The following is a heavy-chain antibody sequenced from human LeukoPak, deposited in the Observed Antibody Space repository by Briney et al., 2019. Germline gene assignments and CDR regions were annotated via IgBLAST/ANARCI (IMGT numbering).Heavy chain of an antibody. CDR1: GGSISSSSYY. V-gene: IGHV4-39*01. CDR2: IYYSGST. J-gene: IGHJ4*02. Sequence: SETLSLTCTVSGGSISSSSYYWGWLRQPPGQGLEWIGSIYYSGSTYYNPSLKSRVTISVDTSKNQFSLKLSSVTAADTAVYYCARQGTVVRYFDYWGQGTLVTVSS. D-gene: IGHD4-23*01. CDR3: ARQGTVVRYFDY.